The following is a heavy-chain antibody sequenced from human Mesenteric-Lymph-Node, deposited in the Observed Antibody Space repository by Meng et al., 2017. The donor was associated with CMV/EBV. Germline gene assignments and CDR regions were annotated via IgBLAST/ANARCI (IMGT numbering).Heavy chain of an antibody. V-gene: IGHV4-39*07. Sequence: GSLRLSCTGSGGSVFSGDFHWGWIRQPPGKGLEWIGTIFYSGTTYYNPSLKSRISISLDTSKNQFSLRLTSVTAADTAVYYCARAKGYTSGWYLDKSPHYFDFWGQGKLVTVSS. CDR1: GGSVFSGDFH. J-gene: IGHJ4*02. CDR2: IFYSGTT. D-gene: IGHD6-19*01. CDR3: ARAKGYTSGWYLDKSPHYFDF.